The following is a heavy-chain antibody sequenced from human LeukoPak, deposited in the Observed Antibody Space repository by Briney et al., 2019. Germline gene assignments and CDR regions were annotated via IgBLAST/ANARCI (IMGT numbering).Heavy chain of an antibody. CDR3: ATEQYCSGGSCSMDTAMV. CDR2: INHSGST. J-gene: IGHJ4*02. Sequence: SETLSLTCAVYSGSFSGYYRSWIGQPRGKGLEWIGEINHSGSTNYNPSLKSRVTISVDTSKNQFSLKLSSVTAADTAVYYCATEQYCSGGSCSMDTAMVWGQGTLVTVSS. D-gene: IGHD2-15*01. CDR1: SGSFSGYY. V-gene: IGHV4-34*01.